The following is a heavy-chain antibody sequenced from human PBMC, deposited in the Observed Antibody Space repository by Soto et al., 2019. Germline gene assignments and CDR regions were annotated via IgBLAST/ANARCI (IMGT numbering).Heavy chain of an antibody. Sequence: EVQLLESGGGLVQPGGSLRLSCAASGFTFSSYAMSWVRQAPGKGLEWVSAISGSGGSTYYADSVKGRFTISRDNSKNTLYLQMNSLRAEDTAVYYCARGDVLWFGEPRFDPWGQGTLVTVSS. CDR1: GFTFSSYA. D-gene: IGHD3-10*01. CDR2: ISGSGGST. J-gene: IGHJ5*02. V-gene: IGHV3-23*01. CDR3: ARGDVLWFGEPRFDP.